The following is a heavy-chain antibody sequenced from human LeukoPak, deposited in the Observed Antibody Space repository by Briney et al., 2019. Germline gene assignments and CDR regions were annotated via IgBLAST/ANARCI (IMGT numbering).Heavy chain of an antibody. CDR2: ISYDGSNT. D-gene: IGHD3-10*01. Sequence: GGSLRLSCAVSGFTFSRYAMHWVRQAPGEGLEWVALISYDGSNTYYADSVRGRFTISRDDSKNTLFLQMNNLRAEDTAVYYCARGKGHYGSGSSFDYWAQGTLVTVSS. CDR1: GFTFSRYA. V-gene: IGHV3-30*04. J-gene: IGHJ4*02. CDR3: ARGKGHYGSGSSFDY.